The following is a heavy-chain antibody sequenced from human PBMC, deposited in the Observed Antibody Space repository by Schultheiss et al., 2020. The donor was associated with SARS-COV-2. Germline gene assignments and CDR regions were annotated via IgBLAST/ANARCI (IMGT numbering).Heavy chain of an antibody. Sequence: GGSLRLSCAASGFTFSDYYMNWIRHTPGKGLEWVSYISSSGSTTYYAESVKGRFTISRDNAKNSLYLQMNSLRAEDTAMYYCAKGWVPWGQGTLVTVSS. J-gene: IGHJ5*02. CDR1: GFTFSDYY. CDR3: AKGWVP. D-gene: IGHD6-13*01. CDR2: ISSSGSTT. V-gene: IGHV3-11*01.